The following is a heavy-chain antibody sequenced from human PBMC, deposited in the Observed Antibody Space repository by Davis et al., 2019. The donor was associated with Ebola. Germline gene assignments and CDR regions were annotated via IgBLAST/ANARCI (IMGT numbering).Heavy chain of an antibody. D-gene: IGHD5-24*01. V-gene: IGHV4-39*01. CDR1: GGSISSSSYY. J-gene: IGHJ5*02. CDR2: IYYSGST. Sequence: PSETLSLSCTVSGGSISSSSYYWGWIRQPPGKGLEWIGSIYYSGSTYYNPSLKSRVTISVDTSKNQFSLKLSSVTAADTAVYYCARLRIGDGYFNWFDPWGQGTLVTVSS. CDR3: ARLRIGDGYFNWFDP.